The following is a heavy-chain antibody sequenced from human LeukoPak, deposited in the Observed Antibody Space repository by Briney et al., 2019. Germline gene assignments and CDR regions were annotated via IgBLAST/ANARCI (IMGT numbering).Heavy chain of an antibody. D-gene: IGHD6-19*01. CDR1: GGSFSGYY. Sequence: SETLSLTCAVYGGSFSGYYWSWIRQPPGKGLEWTGEINHSGSTNYNPSLKSRVTISVDTSKNQFSLKLSSVTAADTAVYYCARVFYSSGWQIPYYGMDVWGKGTTVTVSS. CDR3: ARVFYSSGWQIPYYGMDV. CDR2: INHSGST. V-gene: IGHV4-34*01. J-gene: IGHJ6*04.